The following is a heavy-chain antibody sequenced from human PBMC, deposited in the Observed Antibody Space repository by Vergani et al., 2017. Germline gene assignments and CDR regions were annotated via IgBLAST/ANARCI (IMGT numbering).Heavy chain of an antibody. CDR2: FDPEDGET. CDR1: GYTLTELS. D-gene: IGHD6-19*01. V-gene: IGHV1-24*01. J-gene: IGHJ6*02. CDR3: ATGTLAVAGRVYYYYGMDV. Sequence: QVQLVQSGAEVKKPGASVKVSCKVSGYTLTELSMHWVRQAPGKGLEWMGGFDPEDGETIYAQKFQGRVTMTEDTSTDTAYMELSSLRSEDTAVYSCATGTLAVAGRVYYYYGMDVWGQGTTVTVSS.